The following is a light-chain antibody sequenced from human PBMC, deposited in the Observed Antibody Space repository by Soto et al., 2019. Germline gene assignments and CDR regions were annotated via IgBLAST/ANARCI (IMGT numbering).Light chain of an antibody. CDR1: SSKIGAGYD. J-gene: IGLJ1*01. CDR3: QSYDRSLSGSRV. V-gene: IGLV1-40*01. Sequence: QSVLTQPSSVSGAPGQRVTISCTGSSSKIGAGYDVHWYQQLPGTAPKLLIYDNSNRPSGVPDRFSGSKSGTSASLAITGLQAEDEADYYCQSYDRSLSGSRVFGTGTKVTVL. CDR2: DNS.